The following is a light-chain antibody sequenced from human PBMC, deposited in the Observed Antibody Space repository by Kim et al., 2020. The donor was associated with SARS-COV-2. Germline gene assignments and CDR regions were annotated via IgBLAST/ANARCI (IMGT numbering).Light chain of an antibody. CDR2: GAS. Sequence: YPGERATLSCRASHSVSSNLAWYQQKPGQAPRLLNYGASTRATGSPARFSGSGSGTEFTLTISSLQSEDFAVYYCQQYNNWPQWTFGQGTKVDIK. CDR3: QQYNNWPQWT. CDR1: HSVSSN. V-gene: IGKV3-15*01. J-gene: IGKJ1*01.